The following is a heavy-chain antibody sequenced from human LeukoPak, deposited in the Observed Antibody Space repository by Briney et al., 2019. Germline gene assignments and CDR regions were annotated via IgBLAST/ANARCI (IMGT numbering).Heavy chain of an antibody. CDR2: ISYDGSNK. CDR3: ASQYSSRLRY. V-gene: IGHV3-30-3*01. J-gene: IGHJ4*02. CDR1: GFTFSSYA. D-gene: IGHD6-6*01. Sequence: GGSLRLSCAASGFTFSSYAMHWVRQAPGKGLEWVAVISYDGSNKYYADSVKGRFTISRDNSKNTLNLQMNSLRAEDTAVYYCASQYSSRLRYWGQGTLVTVSS.